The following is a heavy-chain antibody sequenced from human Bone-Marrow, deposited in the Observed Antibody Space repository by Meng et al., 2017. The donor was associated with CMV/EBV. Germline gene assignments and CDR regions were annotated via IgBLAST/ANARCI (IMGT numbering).Heavy chain of an antibody. J-gene: IGHJ6*02. CDR1: GFTFSSYW. D-gene: IGHD3-3*01. CDR3: ASENSITIFGVVTNYGMDV. CDR2: INSDESST. Sequence: GESLKISCAASGFTFSSYWMHWVRQAPGKGLVWVSRINSDESSTSYADSVKGRFTISRDNAKNTLYLQMNSLRAEDTAVYYCASENSITIFGVVTNYGMDVWGQGTTVTVSS. V-gene: IGHV3-74*01.